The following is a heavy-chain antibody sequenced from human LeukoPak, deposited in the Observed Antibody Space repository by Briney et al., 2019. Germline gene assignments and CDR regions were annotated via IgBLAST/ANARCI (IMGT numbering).Heavy chain of an antibody. J-gene: IGHJ6*03. CDR1: GDSINSYY. Sequence: SETVSLTCTASGDSINSYYWLWIRQPAGKGLEWIGRIYSGGRTNYNPSLKSRVTMSEDTSKNQFSLKLSSVTAADTAVYYCARLRCSSTSCYGYFYYYMDVWGKGTTVTVSS. CDR3: ARLRCSSTSCYGYFYYYMDV. D-gene: IGHD2-2*01. V-gene: IGHV4-4*07. CDR2: IYSGGRT.